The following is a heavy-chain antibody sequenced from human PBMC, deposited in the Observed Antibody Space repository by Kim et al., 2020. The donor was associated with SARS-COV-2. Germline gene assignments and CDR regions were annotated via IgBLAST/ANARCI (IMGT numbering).Heavy chain of an antibody. D-gene: IGHD1-26*01. V-gene: IGHV3-15*01. Sequence: GTTDYAAPVKGRFTISRDDLKNTLYLQMNSLKTADTAVYYCTTDSGSYYYWRQGTLVTVSS. CDR3: TTDSGSYYY. J-gene: IGHJ4*02. CDR2: GTT.